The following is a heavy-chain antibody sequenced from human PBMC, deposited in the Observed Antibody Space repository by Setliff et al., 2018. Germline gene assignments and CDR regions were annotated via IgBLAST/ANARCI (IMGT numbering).Heavy chain of an antibody. CDR1: GDSISSRRSY. CDR2: IYTSWST. CDR3: ARVDYDFWRGYMDV. Sequence: PSETLSLTCTVSGDSISSRRSYWGWFRQPAGKGLEWIGQIYTSWSTNYNPLLKSRVTISLDTSKTQISLRLGSMTAADTALYYCARVDYDFWRGYMDVWGKGTTATVSS. J-gene: IGHJ6*03. D-gene: IGHD3-3*01. V-gene: IGHV4-61*09.